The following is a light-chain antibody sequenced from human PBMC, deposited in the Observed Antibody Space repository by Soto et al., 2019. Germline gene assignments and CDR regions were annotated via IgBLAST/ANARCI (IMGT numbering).Light chain of an antibody. CDR3: QQYGSSIQT. V-gene: IGKV3-20*01. CDR1: QSVGSNY. Sequence: EIVLTPFPGTLSLSPGERATLSCRASQSVGSNYLAWYQQRPGQPPNLLIFGASHRAPDIPDRFSGSGSGTDFTLTISRLEPEDFAVYYCQQYGSSIQTFGQGTKVDI. J-gene: IGKJ1*01. CDR2: GAS.